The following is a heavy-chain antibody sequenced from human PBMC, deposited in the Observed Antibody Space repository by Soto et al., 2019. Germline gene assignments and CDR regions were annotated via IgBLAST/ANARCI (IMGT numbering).Heavy chain of an antibody. D-gene: IGHD2-8*01. V-gene: IGHV1-3*01. CDR1: GYTFTSYA. J-gene: IGHJ4*02. CDR3: AGDGDGTNGVWNY. CDR2: INAGNGNT. Sequence: ASVKVSCKASGYTFTSYAMHWVRQAPGQRLEWMGWINAGNGNTKYSQKFQGRVTITRDTSASTAYMELSSLRSEDTAVYYCAGDGDGTNGVWNYWGQGTLVTVSS.